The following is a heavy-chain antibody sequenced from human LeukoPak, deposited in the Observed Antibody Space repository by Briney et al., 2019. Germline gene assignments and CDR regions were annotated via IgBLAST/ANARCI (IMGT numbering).Heavy chain of an antibody. D-gene: IGHD3-16*02. Sequence: SETLSLTCTVSGGSISSYYWSWIRQPPGKGLEWIGYIYYSGSTNYNPSLKSRVTISVDTSKNQFSLKPSSVTAADTAVYYCARVRSYDYVWGSYRYPVSFDYWGQGTLVTVSS. CDR2: IYYSGST. CDR3: ARVRSYDYVWGSYRYPVSFDY. J-gene: IGHJ4*02. V-gene: IGHV4-59*01. CDR1: GGSISSYY.